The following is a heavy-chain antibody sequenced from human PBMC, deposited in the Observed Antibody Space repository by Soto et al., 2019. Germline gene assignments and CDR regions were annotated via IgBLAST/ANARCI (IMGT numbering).Heavy chain of an antibody. CDR1: GYTFTGYY. D-gene: IGHD2-15*01. Sequence: ASVKVSCKASGYTFTGYYMHWVRQAPGQGLEWMGWINPNSGGTNYAQKLQGRVTMTRDTSISTAYMELSRLRSDDTAVYYCARLATPYCSGGSCARPYYGMDVWGQGTTVTVSS. J-gene: IGHJ6*02. V-gene: IGHV1-2*02. CDR3: ARLATPYCSGGSCARPYYGMDV. CDR2: INPNSGGT.